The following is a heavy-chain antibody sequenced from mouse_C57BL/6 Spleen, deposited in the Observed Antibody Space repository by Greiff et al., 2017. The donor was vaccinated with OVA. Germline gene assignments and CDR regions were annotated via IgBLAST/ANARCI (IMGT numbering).Heavy chain of an antibody. CDR2: IRSGSSTI. CDR1: GFTFSDYG. D-gene: IGHD1-1*01. V-gene: IGHV5-17*01. Sequence: EVQLVESGGGLVKPGGSLKLSCAASGFTFSDYGMHWVRPAPEKGLAWVAYIRSGSSTIYYAATVKGRFTISIDTATNTLFLQMTSLRSEDTAMYYCASVRRVATPCADWGKGTLVTVAA. J-gene: IGHJ3*01. CDR3: ASVRRVATPCAD.